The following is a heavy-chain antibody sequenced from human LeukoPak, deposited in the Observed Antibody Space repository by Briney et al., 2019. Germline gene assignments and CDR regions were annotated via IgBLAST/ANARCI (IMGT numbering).Heavy chain of an antibody. D-gene: IGHD6-13*01. CDR1: GYSFSSYW. J-gene: IGHJ4*02. CDR3: ARRLSSIAASAANDY. Sequence: GESLKISCQGSGYSFSSYWIHWVRQMPGKGLESMGIIHPGNSENTYSPSFQGQVTMSVDKSINTAYLQWSSLKSSDTAMYDWARRLSSIAASAANDYWGQGTLVTVSS. CDR2: IHPGNSEN. V-gene: IGHV5-51*01.